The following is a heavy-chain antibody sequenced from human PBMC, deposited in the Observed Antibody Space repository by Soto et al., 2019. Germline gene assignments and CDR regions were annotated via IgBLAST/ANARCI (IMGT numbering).Heavy chain of an antibody. CDR3: VREDILGVRSFDY. D-gene: IGHD3-9*01. V-gene: IGHV3-48*02. Sequence: PWGSLRLSCSASVFTFSGYSVNWFRQAPGKGLEWISYISSGSKTIYYADSVKGRFIVSRDNAKNSQYLQMNSLRDEDTAVYYCVREDILGVRSFDYWGQGTLVTVSS. CDR2: ISSGSKTI. CDR1: VFTFSGYS. J-gene: IGHJ4*02.